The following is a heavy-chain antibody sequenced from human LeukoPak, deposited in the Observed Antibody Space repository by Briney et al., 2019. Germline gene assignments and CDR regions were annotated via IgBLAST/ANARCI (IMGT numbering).Heavy chain of an antibody. V-gene: IGHV4-34*01. CDR2: INHSGST. Sequence: SETLSLTCAVYGGSFSGYYWSWIRQPPGKGLEWIGEINHSGSTNYNPSLKSRVTISVDTSKNQFSLKLSSVTAADTAVYYCAKHGLAFYYGSGSYWGMDVWGKGTTVTISS. D-gene: IGHD3-10*01. J-gene: IGHJ6*03. CDR3: AKHGLAFYYGSGSYWGMDV. CDR1: GGSFSGYY.